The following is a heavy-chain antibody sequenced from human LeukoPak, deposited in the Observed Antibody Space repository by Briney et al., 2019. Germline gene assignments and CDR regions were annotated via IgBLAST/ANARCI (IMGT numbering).Heavy chain of an antibody. V-gene: IGHV3-23*01. Sequence: GGSLRLSCAASGFTFSSYAMSWVRQAPGKGLEWVSAISGSGGSTYYADSVKGRFTISRDNSKNTLYLQMNSLRAEDTAVHYCARVLRFLEWLSNFDYWGQGTLVTVSS. D-gene: IGHD3-3*01. CDR3: ARVLRFLEWLSNFDY. CDR2: ISGSGGST. CDR1: GFTFSSYA. J-gene: IGHJ4*02.